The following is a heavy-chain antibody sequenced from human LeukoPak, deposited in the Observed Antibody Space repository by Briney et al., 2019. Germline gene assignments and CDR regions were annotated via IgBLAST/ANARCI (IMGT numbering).Heavy chain of an antibody. J-gene: IGHJ4*02. V-gene: IGHV3-7*03. CDR3: AKEGRSLQTY. CDR2: IKEDGTET. D-gene: IGHD5-24*01. Sequence: GGSLRLSCAASGFMFSSNWMSWVRLAPGKGLEWVANIKEDGTETYYVDSVRGRFTISRDNAKNSLYLQMNSLRVEDTAVYYCAKEGRSLQTYWGQGTMVTVSS. CDR1: GFMFSSNW.